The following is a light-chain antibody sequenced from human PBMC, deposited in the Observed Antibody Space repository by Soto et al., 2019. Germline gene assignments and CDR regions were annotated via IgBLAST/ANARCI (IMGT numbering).Light chain of an antibody. CDR2: GAS. CDR3: QQYGSSSWT. CDR1: QSVSSSY. V-gene: IGKV3-20*01. Sequence: EIVLTQSPGTLSLSPGERATLSCRASQSVSSSYSAWYQQKPGQAPRPLIYGASSRATGIPDRFSGSGSGTDFTLTISRLEPEDFAVYYCQQYGSSSWTFGQGTKVDIK. J-gene: IGKJ1*01.